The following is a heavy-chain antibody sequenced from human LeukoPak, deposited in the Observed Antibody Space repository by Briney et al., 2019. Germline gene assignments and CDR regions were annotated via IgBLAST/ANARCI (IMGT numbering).Heavy chain of an antibody. Sequence: SETLSLTCTVSGGSISNYYWSWIRQPAGKGLEWIGRIHTNGNTYYNPSLKSRVTMSIDMSKNQFSPKLSSVTAADTAVYYCARGGYSGPRDFDYWGQGTLVTVSS. CDR2: IHTNGNT. D-gene: IGHD5-12*01. CDR3: ARGGYSGPRDFDY. V-gene: IGHV4-4*07. J-gene: IGHJ4*02. CDR1: GGSISNYY.